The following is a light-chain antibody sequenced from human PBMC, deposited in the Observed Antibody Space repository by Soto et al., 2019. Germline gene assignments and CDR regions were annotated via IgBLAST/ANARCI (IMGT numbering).Light chain of an antibody. CDR2: EVN. Sequence: QSALTQPPSASGSPGQSVTISCTGNSSDVGAYDYVSWYQQHPGKAPKLIIYEVNKRPSGVPDRFSGSKSGNTASLTVSGLQADDEADYYCSSYAGSNNVLFGGGTKLTVL. CDR3: SSYAGSNNVL. V-gene: IGLV2-8*01. CDR1: SSDVGAYDY. J-gene: IGLJ2*01.